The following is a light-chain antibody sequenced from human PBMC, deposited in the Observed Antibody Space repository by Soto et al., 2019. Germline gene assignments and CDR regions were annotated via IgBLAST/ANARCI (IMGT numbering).Light chain of an antibody. CDR1: QSVSDK. V-gene: IGKV3-20*01. CDR3: QQYGSSPRT. J-gene: IGKJ1*01. Sequence: EIVMTQSPATVSVSPGERATLSCRASQSVSDKLAWYQQKPGQAPRLLIYGASSRATGIPDRFSGSGSGTDFTLTISRLEPEDFAVYYCQQYGSSPRTFGQGTKVDIK. CDR2: GAS.